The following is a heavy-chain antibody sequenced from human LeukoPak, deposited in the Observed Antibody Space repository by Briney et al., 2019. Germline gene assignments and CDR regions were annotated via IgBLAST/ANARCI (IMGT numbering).Heavy chain of an antibody. CDR1: GFIFRDFA. D-gene: IGHD3-9*01. V-gene: IGHV3-7*03. CDR2: IKQDGSEK. CDR3: AGGTGFIIKD. Sequence: PGGSLRLSCAASGFIFRDFAMDWVRQTPGKGLEWVANIKQDGSEKNYVDSVKGRFTISRDNAKNSLYLQMNNLRVEDTAMYYCAGGTGFIIKDWGQGTLVTVSS. J-gene: IGHJ4*02.